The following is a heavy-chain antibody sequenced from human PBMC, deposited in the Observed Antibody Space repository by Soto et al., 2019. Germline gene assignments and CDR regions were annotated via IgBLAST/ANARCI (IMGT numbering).Heavy chain of an antibody. V-gene: IGHV3-66*01. CDR2: ISAGGST. J-gene: IGHJ4*02. CDR1: GFTVSNKY. Sequence: GGSLRLSCAASGFTVSNKYMSWVRLAPGQGLEWVSIISAGGSTYYADSVKGRFTISRDTSTLYLQMNSLRAEDTAIYYCARARFDDVWGTFRSYYFDSWGQGTPVTVSS. CDR3: ARARFDDVWGTFRSYYFDS. D-gene: IGHD3-16*02.